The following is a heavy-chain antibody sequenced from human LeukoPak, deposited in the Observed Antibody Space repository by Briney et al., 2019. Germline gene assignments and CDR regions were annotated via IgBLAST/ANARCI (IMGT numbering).Heavy chain of an antibody. D-gene: IGHD3-10*01. CDR3: ARVYGSGSYYNPFDY. Sequence: GGSLRLSCAASGFTFSSYSMNWVRQAPGKGLEWVSYISSSSSTIYYADSVKGRFTISRDNAKNSLYLQINSLRAEDTAVYYCARVYGSGSYYNPFDYWGQGTLVTVSS. J-gene: IGHJ4*02. CDR1: GFTFSSYS. V-gene: IGHV3-48*04. CDR2: ISSSSSTI.